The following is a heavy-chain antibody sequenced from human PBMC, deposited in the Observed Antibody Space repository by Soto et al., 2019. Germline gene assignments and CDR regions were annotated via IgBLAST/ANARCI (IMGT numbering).Heavy chain of an antibody. CDR1: GGSFSGYY. Sequence: TLSLTCAVYGGSFSGYYWSWIRQPPGKGLEWIGEINHSGSTNYNPSLKSRVTISVDTSKNQFSLKLSSVTAADTAVYYCARGRITMVRGVIRTFDYWGQGTLVTVSS. CDR3: ARGRITMVRGVIRTFDY. J-gene: IGHJ4*02. D-gene: IGHD3-10*01. CDR2: INHSGST. V-gene: IGHV4-34*01.